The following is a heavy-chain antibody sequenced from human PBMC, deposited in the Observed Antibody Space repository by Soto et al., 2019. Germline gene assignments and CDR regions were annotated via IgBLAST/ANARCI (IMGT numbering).Heavy chain of an antibody. CDR2: INHSGST. D-gene: IGHD2-15*01. J-gene: IGHJ3*02. CDR1: GGSFSGYY. Sequence: SETLSLTCAVYGGSFSGYYWSWIRQPPGKGLEWIGEINHSGSTNYNPSLKSRVTISVDTSKNQFSLKLSSVTAADTVVYYCARGGGVVVAAYDAFDIWGQGTMVTVSS. CDR3: ARGGGVVVAAYDAFDI. V-gene: IGHV4-34*01.